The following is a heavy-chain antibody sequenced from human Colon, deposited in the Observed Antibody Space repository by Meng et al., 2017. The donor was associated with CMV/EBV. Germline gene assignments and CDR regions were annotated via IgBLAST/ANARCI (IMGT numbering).Heavy chain of an antibody. CDR2: IIPILGIA. CDR3: ARARVFSVAGTRRFYGMDV. Sequence: SVKVSCKASGGSFSTYHFNWVRQAPGQGLEWMGGIIPILGIANYAQKFQGRVTITADKSTSTAYMELSSLRSEDTAVYYCARARVFSVAGTRRFYGMDVWGQGTTVTVSS. CDR1: GGSFSTYH. D-gene: IGHD6-19*01. V-gene: IGHV1-69*10. J-gene: IGHJ6*02.